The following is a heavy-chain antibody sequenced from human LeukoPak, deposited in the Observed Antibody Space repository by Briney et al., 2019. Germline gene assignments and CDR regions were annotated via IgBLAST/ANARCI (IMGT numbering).Heavy chain of an antibody. J-gene: IGHJ5*02. CDR1: GFTFSGYS. V-gene: IGHV3-48*04. D-gene: IGHD1-14*01. Sequence: GGSLRLSCAASGFTFSGYSMNWVRQAPGKGLEWVSYISSSSSAIYYADSVKGRFTISRDNAKNSLYLQMNSLRAEDTAVYYCARIPPEDRTWFDPWGQGTLVTVSS. CDR3: ARIPPEDRTWFDP. CDR2: ISSSSSAI.